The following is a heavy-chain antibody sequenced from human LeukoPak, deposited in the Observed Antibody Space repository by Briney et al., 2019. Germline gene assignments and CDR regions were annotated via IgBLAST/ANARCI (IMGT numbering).Heavy chain of an antibody. CDR2: IYHSGST. V-gene: IGHV4-38-2*02. J-gene: IGHJ4*02. CDR3: ARYGMATIQFFDY. D-gene: IGHD5-24*01. Sequence: PSETLSLTCTVSGYSISSGYYWGWIRQPPGKGLEWTGSIYHSGSTYYNPSLKSRVTISVDTSKNQFSLKLSSVTAADTAVYYCARYGMATIQFFDYWGQGTLFTVSS. CDR1: GYSISSGYY.